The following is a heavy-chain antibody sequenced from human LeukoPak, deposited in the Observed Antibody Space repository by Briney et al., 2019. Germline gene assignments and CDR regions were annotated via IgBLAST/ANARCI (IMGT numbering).Heavy chain of an antibody. Sequence: GGSLRLSCAASGFTFSSYAMHWVRQAPGKGLEWVAVISYDGSNKYYADSVKGRFTISRDNSKNTLYLQMNSLRAEDTAVYYCARDYGDYYRAYYFDYWGQGTLVTVSS. V-gene: IGHV3-30*04. CDR1: GFTFSSYA. D-gene: IGHD4-17*01. J-gene: IGHJ4*02. CDR3: ARDYGDYYRAYYFDY. CDR2: ISYDGSNK.